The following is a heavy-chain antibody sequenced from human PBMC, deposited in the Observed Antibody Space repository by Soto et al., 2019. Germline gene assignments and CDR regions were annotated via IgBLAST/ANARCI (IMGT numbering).Heavy chain of an antibody. CDR2: INHSGST. D-gene: IGHD6-19*01. Sequence: PSETLSLTCAVYGGSFSGYYWSWIRQPPGKGLEWIGEINHSGSTNYNPSLKSRVTISVDTSKNQFSLKLSSVTAADTAVYYCAGNLIAVAGQFDYWGQGTLVTVSS. CDR1: GGSFSGYY. J-gene: IGHJ4*02. CDR3: AGNLIAVAGQFDY. V-gene: IGHV4-34*01.